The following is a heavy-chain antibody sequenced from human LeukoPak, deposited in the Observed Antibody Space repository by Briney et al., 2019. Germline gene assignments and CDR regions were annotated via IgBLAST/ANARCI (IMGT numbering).Heavy chain of an antibody. CDR3: ARDFWGRHDY. V-gene: IGHV3-48*01. CDR1: GFTFSSYS. J-gene: IGHJ4*02. D-gene: IGHD7-27*01. Sequence: PGGSLRLSCAASGFTFSSYSMNWVRQAPGKGLEWVSYISSSSTIYYADSVKGRFTISRDNAKNSLYLQMNSLRAEDTAVYYCARDFWGRHDYWGQGTLVTVSS. CDR2: ISSSSTI.